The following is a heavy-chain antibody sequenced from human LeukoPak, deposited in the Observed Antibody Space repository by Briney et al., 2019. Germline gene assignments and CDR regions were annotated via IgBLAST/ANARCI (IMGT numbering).Heavy chain of an antibody. CDR3: ARDDDSSPDAFDI. CDR2: INPSGGST. Sequence: GASVKVSCKASGYTFTGYYMHWVRQAPGQGLEWMGIINPSGGSTSYAQKFQGRVTTTRDTSTSAVYMELSSLRSEDTAVYYCARDDDSSPDAFDIWGQGTVVTVSS. CDR1: GYTFTGYY. D-gene: IGHD3-22*01. J-gene: IGHJ3*02. V-gene: IGHV1-46*01.